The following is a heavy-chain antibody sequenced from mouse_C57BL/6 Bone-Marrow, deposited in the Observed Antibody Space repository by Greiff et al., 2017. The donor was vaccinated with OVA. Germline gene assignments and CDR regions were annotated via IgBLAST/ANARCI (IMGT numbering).Heavy chain of an antibody. CDR2: ISSGGSYT. Sequence: EVKLMESGGDLVKPGGSLKLSCAASGFTFSSYGMSWVRQTPDKRLEWVATISSGGSYTYYPDSVKGRFTISRDNAKNTLYLQMSSLKSEDTAMYYCARQGNWDFSWFAYWGQGTLVTVSA. CDR1: GFTFSSYG. V-gene: IGHV5-6*01. J-gene: IGHJ3*01. CDR3: ARQGNWDFSWFAY. D-gene: IGHD4-1*01.